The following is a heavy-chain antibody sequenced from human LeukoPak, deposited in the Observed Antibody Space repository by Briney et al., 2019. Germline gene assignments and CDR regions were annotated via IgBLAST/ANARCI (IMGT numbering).Heavy chain of an antibody. CDR2: ITGNSATI. Sequence: GGSLRLSCAASGFTFNIYSMKWVRQAPGKRLEWLSYITGNSATINYADSVKGRFTISRDNARNSLYLQMNSLRGEDTAVYYCATSVGALDHWGQGTLVTVSS. J-gene: IGHJ5*02. CDR1: GFTFNIYS. V-gene: IGHV3-48*01. D-gene: IGHD1-26*01. CDR3: ATSVGALDH.